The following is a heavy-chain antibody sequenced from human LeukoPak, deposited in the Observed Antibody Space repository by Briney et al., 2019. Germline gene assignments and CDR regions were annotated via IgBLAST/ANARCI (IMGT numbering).Heavy chain of an antibody. D-gene: IGHD4-17*01. CDR2: IKQDGSEK. Sequence: PGGSLRLSCAASGFTFSSYWMSWVRQAPGKGLEWVANIKQDGSEKYYMDSVKGRFTISRDNAKNSLYLQMNSLRAEDTAVYYCARVQSYGDYRYWGQGTLVTVSS. J-gene: IGHJ4*02. CDR1: GFTFSSYW. V-gene: IGHV3-7*01. CDR3: ARVQSYGDYRY.